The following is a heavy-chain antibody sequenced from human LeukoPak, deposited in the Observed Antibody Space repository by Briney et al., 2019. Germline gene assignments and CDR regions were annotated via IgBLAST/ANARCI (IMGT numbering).Heavy chain of an antibody. CDR2: VHPGDYDT. CDR3: ARLRSSSSWPDFDY. J-gene: IGHJ4*02. CDR1: GYIFTKYW. D-gene: IGHD6-13*01. Sequence: GESLKISCKGSGYIFTKYWIAWVRQMPGKVLEWMGIVHPGDYDTRYSPSFQGQVTISADRSITTAYLQWSSLEASDTAVYYCARLRSSSSWPDFDYWGQGALVTVSS. V-gene: IGHV5-51*01.